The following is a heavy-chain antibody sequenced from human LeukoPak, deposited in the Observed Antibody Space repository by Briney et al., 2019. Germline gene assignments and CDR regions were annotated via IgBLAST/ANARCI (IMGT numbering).Heavy chain of an antibody. CDR1: GFMFSSSS. Sequence: QPGGSLRLSCAASGFMFSSSSLNWVRQAPGRGLEWVSYITGSGSTISYANSVKGRFTISRNNAKSSVYLQMHSLGAEDAAVYYCVRDYNWAFDYWGQGTLVTVSS. V-gene: IGHV3-48*01. D-gene: IGHD1-1*01. CDR3: VRDYNWAFDY. CDR2: ITGSGSTI. J-gene: IGHJ4*02.